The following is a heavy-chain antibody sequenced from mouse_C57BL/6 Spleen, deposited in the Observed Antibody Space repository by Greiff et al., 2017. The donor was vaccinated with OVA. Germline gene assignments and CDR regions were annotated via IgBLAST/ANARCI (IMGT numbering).Heavy chain of an antibody. D-gene: IGHD2-4*01. Sequence: QVQLQQPGAELVKPGASVKLSCKASGYTFTSYWMHWVKQRPGQGLEWIGMIHPNSGSTNYNEKFKSKATLTVDKSSSTAYMQLSSLTSEDSAVYYWARGENDYDGLLFDYWGQGTTLTVSS. CDR2: IHPNSGST. CDR1: GYTFTSYW. V-gene: IGHV1-64*01. J-gene: IGHJ2*01. CDR3: ARGENDYDGLLFDY.